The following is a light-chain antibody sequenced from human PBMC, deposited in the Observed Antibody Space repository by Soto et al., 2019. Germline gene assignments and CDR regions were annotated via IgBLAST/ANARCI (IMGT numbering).Light chain of an antibody. CDR3: QQRSNWPPLT. J-gene: IGKJ4*01. V-gene: IGKV3-11*01. Sequence: EIVLTQSPATLSLSPGERATLSCRASQSVSSYLAWYQQKPGQAPRLLIYDAYNRATGIPARFSGSGSGTDFTLTISNLEPEDFAVYYCQQRSNWPPLTFGGGTKVEIK. CDR2: DAY. CDR1: QSVSSY.